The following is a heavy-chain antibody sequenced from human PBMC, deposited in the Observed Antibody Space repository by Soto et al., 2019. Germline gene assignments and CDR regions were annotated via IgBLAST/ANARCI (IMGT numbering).Heavy chain of an antibody. J-gene: IGHJ4*02. Sequence: QVQLQESGPGLVKPSETLSLTCTVSGVSMTKYYWSWIRQPAGKGLEWIGRIYTSGSTNYNPSLKSRITRSIDTSDNHFSLKLKSVTAADTAVYYCARTVGAAYYFDFWGQGALVTVSS. CDR2: IYTSGST. CDR3: ARTVGAAYYFDF. V-gene: IGHV4-4*07. CDR1: GVSMTKYY. D-gene: IGHD1-26*01.